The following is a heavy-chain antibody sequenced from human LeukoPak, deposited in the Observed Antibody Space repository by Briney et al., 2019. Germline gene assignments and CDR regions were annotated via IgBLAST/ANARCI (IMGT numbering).Heavy chain of an antibody. CDR2: ISAYNGNT. CDR1: GYTFTSYG. Sequence: ASVKVSCKASGYTFTSYGISWVRQAPGQGLEWMGWISAYNGNTNYAQKLQGRVTMTTDTSTSTAYMELRSLRSDDTAVYYCARDPGVDTAMVPGGMDVWGQGTTVTVSS. V-gene: IGHV1-18*01. J-gene: IGHJ6*02. CDR3: ARDPGVDTAMVPGGMDV. D-gene: IGHD5-18*01.